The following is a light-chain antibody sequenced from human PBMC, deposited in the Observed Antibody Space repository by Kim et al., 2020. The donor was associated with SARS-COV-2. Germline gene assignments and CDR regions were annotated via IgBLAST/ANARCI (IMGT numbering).Light chain of an antibody. Sequence: APGQRARCTGGGNDKGVHSVHWYQQKPGKAPVLVMYYDSDRPSGIPERFSGSKSANAATLTISRVEAGDEADYYCQVWDTDTDHYVFGTGTKVTVL. CDR1: DKGVHS. V-gene: IGLV3-21*01. J-gene: IGLJ1*01. CDR3: QVWDTDTDHYV. CDR2: YDS.